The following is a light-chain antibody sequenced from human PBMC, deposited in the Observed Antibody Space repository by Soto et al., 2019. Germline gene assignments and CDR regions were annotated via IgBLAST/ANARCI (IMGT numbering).Light chain of an antibody. J-gene: IGKJ3*01. CDR1: QNINTY. Sequence: DIQMTQSPYSLSAAVGDRVTIACRASQNINTYLNWYQQKPGKAPKLLIFDAASLQSGVPSRFSGGGSRTDFTLTITSLHPEDFAIYYCQQTSSAPFTFGPGTKVDIK. V-gene: IGKV1-39*01. CDR2: DAA. CDR3: QQTSSAPFT.